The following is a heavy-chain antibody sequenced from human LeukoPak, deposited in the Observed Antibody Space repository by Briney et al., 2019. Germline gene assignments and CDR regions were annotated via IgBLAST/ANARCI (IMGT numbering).Heavy chain of an antibody. V-gene: IGHV3-23*01. Sequence: GGSLRLSCAASGFTFSSYSMSWVRQAPGRGLEWVSTISASGLSTYHADSVTGRFTISRDNSKNTLYLQMNSLKAEDTAVYYCARSRIVLHWFDPWGQGSLVTVS. CDR2: ISASGLST. D-gene: IGHD2/OR15-2a*01. J-gene: IGHJ5*02. CDR3: ARSRIVLHWFDP. CDR1: GFTFSSYS.